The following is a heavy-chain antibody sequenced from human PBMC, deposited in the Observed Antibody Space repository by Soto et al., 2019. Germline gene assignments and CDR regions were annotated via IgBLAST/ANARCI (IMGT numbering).Heavy chain of an antibody. J-gene: IGHJ4*02. CDR1: GGSTSSSSYY. V-gene: IGHV4-39*01. Sequence: PSETLSLTWAVSGGSTSSSSYYWGWIRQPPGKRLERIGSIYYTGNTYYTPSLQSRVAISVDTSKNQFSLKLNSVTAADTAVYYCARRTVNIRTFYSGLKTHCFDYWGQGALVTVSS. D-gene: IGHD6-19*01. CDR3: ARRTVNIRTFYSGLKTHCFDY. CDR2: IYYTGNT.